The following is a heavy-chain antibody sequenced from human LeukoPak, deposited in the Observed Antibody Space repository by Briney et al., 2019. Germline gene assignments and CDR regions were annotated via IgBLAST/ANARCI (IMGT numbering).Heavy chain of an antibody. CDR3: ARRRGVEWELNYYFDY. CDR1: GGSISSSSYY. Sequence: PSETLSLTCTVSGGSISSSSYYWGWIRQPPGKGLEWIGEINHSGSTNYNPSLKSRVTISVDTSKNQFSLKLSSVTAADTAVYYCARRRGVEWELNYYFDYWGQGTLVTVSS. D-gene: IGHD1-26*01. V-gene: IGHV4-39*07. J-gene: IGHJ4*02. CDR2: INHSGST.